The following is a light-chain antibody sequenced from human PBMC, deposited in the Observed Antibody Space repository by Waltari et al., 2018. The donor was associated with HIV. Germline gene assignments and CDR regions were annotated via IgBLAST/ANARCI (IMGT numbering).Light chain of an antibody. V-gene: IGKV4-1*01. Sequence: DLVMTQSPDSLAVSLGERATINCKSSQRVLNSSSNKNSLAWYQQKSGQPPNLLIYWASTRESGVPERFSGSGSGTDFTLTISSLQAADVAVYYCQQHYTSPYTFGQGTKLEIK. CDR2: WAS. CDR1: QRVLNSSSNKNS. J-gene: IGKJ2*01. CDR3: QQHYTSPYT.